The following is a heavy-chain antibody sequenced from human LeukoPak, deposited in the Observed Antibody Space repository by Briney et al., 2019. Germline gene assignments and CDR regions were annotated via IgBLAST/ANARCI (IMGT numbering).Heavy chain of an antibody. CDR2: IYYSGST. CDR3: ARSGSGYLDY. J-gene: IGHJ4*02. D-gene: IGHD3-3*01. V-gene: IGHV4-39*02. Sequence: PSETLSLTCTVSGGSITSSSYYWGWIRQPPGKGLEWIGSIYYSGSTYYNPSLKSRVTISVDTSKNHFSLKLSSVTAADTAVYYCARSGSGYLDYWGQGTLVTVSS. CDR1: GGSITSSSYY.